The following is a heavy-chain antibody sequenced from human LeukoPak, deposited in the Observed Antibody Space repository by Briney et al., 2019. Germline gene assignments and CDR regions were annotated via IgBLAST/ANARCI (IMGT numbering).Heavy chain of an antibody. Sequence: SETLSLTCAVYGGSFSGYYWSWIRQPPGKGLEWIGEINHSGSTNYNPSLKSRVTISVDTSKNQFSLKLCSVTAADTAVYYCARDRNYYDSSGYYIPTFDYWGEGTLVTVSS. CDR1: GGSFSGYY. J-gene: IGHJ4*02. D-gene: IGHD3-22*01. CDR2: INHSGST. CDR3: ARDRNYYDSSGYYIPTFDY. V-gene: IGHV4-34*01.